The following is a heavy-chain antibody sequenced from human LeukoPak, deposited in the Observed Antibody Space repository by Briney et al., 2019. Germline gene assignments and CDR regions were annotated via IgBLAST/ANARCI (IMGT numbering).Heavy chain of an antibody. Sequence: PGGSLRLSCAASGFTFSDYYMSWIRQAPGKGLEWVSYISSSGSTIYYADSVKGRFTISRDNAKNSLYLQMNSLRAEDTAVYYCATEYYYGSGSYFFFDYWGQGTLVTVSS. CDR2: ISSSGSTI. CDR1: GFTFSDYY. V-gene: IGHV3-11*01. D-gene: IGHD3-10*01. J-gene: IGHJ4*02. CDR3: ATEYYYGSGSYFFFDY.